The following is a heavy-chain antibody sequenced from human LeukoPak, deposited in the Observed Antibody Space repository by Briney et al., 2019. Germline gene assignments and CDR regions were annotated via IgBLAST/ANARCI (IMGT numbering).Heavy chain of an antibody. V-gene: IGHV3-9*01. CDR1: GFAFHNYV. Sequence: GGSLRLSCVGSGFAFHNYVMHWVRGPPGKGLGWVSAINWNSDTKAYADSVKGRFTISRDRARNSLYLQMDSLRPEDTALYYCAKDTGGNGAYFYAMDVWGQGTSVTVSS. J-gene: IGHJ6*02. CDR3: AKDTGGNGAYFYAMDV. D-gene: IGHD4-23*01. CDR2: INWNSDTK.